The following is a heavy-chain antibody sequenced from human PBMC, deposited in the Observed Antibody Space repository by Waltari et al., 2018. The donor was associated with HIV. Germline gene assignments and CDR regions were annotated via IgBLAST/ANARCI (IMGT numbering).Heavy chain of an antibody. Sequence: QVQLQQWGAGLLKPSETLSLTCAVYGGSFSGYYWSWIRQPPGKGLEWIGEINHSGSTNYNPSLKRRVTISVDTSKNQFSLKLSSVTAADTAVYYCARSITIFGVVTGYFDYWGQGTLVTVSS. CDR3: ARSITIFGVVTGYFDY. J-gene: IGHJ4*02. D-gene: IGHD3-3*01. V-gene: IGHV4-34*01. CDR1: GGSFSGYY. CDR2: INHSGST.